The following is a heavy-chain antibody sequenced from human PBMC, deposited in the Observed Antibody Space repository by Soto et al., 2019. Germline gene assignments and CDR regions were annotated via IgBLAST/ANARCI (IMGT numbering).Heavy chain of an antibody. CDR1: GFTFSDYY. J-gene: IGHJ5*02. CDR2: ISSSGSNI. V-gene: IGHV3-11*01. CDR3: ARMFSSSWYVNWFDP. D-gene: IGHD6-13*01. Sequence: GASLSLSCAASGFTFSDYYMSWIRQAPGKGLEWVSYISSSGSNIYYADSVKGRLTISRDNAKNSLYLQMNSLRDEDTAVYYCARMFSSSWYVNWFDPWRQG.